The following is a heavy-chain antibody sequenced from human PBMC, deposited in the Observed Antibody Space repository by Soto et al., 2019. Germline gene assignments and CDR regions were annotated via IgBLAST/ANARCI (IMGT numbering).Heavy chain of an antibody. J-gene: IGHJ6*02. CDR1: GYTFTSYG. Sequence: ASVKVSCKASGYTFTSYGISWVRHSPGQGLEWMGWISAYNGNTNYAQKLQGRVTMTTDTSTSTAYMELRSLRSDDTAVYYCARVIGRMATITRYYYYYYGMDVWGQGTTVTVSS. CDR2: ISAYNGNT. CDR3: ARVIGRMATITRYYYYYYGMDV. D-gene: IGHD5-12*01. V-gene: IGHV1-18*04.